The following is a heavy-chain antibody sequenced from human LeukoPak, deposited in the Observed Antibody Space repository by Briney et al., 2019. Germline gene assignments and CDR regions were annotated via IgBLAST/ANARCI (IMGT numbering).Heavy chain of an antibody. D-gene: IGHD6-13*01. CDR3: ARMSSSWYGGYFDY. J-gene: IGHJ4*02. CDR1: GGSISSYY. Sequence: PAETLSLTCTVSGGSISSYYWSWIRQPAGEGLEWIGRMYTSGSTNYNPSLKSRVTMSVDTSKNQFSLKLSSVTAADTAVYYCARMSSSWYGGYFDYWGQGTLVTVSS. V-gene: IGHV4-4*07. CDR2: MYTSGST.